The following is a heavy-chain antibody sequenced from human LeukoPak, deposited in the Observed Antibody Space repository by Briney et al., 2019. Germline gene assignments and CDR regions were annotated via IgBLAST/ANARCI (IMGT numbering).Heavy chain of an antibody. CDR1: GDSVSSNSAA. V-gene: IGHV6-1*01. J-gene: IGHJ4*02. CDR2: TYYRSKWYN. D-gene: IGHD6-6*01. CDR3: ARDREAGYSSSLNYFDY. Sequence: SQTLSLTCAISGDSVSSNSAAWNWIRQSPSRGLEWLGRTYYRSKWYNDYAVSVKSRITINPDTSKNQFSLQLNSVTPEDTAVYYCARDREAGYSSSLNYFDYWGQGTLVTVSS.